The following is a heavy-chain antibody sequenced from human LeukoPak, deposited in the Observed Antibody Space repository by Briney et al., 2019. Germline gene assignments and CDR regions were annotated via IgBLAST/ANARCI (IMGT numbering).Heavy chain of an antibody. Sequence: PSETLSLTCTVSGGSISSYYWSWIRQPPGKGLEWIGYIYNSGSTNYNPSLESRVTISVDTSKNQVSLKLSSVTAADTAVYYCARDYSSSNCYYYYMDVWGKGTTVTVSS. CDR1: GGSISSYY. CDR3: ARDYSSSNCYYYYMDV. D-gene: IGHD6-6*01. V-gene: IGHV4-59*01. CDR2: IYNSGST. J-gene: IGHJ6*03.